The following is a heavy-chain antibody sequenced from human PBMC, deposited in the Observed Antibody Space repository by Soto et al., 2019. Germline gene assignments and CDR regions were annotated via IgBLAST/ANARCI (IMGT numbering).Heavy chain of an antibody. J-gene: IGHJ5*02. Sequence: GASVKVSCKASGYTFTSYAMHWVRQAPGQRLEWMGWINAGNGNTKYSQKFQGRVTITRDTSASTAYMELSSLRSEDTAVYYCARGFSGGDADLFDPWGQGTLVTVSS. CDR2: INAGNGNT. V-gene: IGHV1-3*01. D-gene: IGHD2-21*02. CDR1: GYTFTSYA. CDR3: ARGFSGGDADLFDP.